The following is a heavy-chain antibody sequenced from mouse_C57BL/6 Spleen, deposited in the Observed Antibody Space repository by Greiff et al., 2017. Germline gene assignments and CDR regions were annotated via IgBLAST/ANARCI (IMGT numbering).Heavy chain of an antibody. CDR1: GFSFTSYG. CDR3: AGTAQATYAMDY. CDR2: IWSDGST. V-gene: IGHV2-6*03. Sequence: VQLQQSGPGLVAPSQCLSITCTVSGFSFTSYGVHWVRQPPGKGLEWLVVIWSDGSTTYTSALKSRLSISKDNSKSHVFLNMNSLQTDDTAMYYCAGTAQATYAMDYWGQGTSVTVAS. J-gene: IGHJ4*01. D-gene: IGHD3-2*02.